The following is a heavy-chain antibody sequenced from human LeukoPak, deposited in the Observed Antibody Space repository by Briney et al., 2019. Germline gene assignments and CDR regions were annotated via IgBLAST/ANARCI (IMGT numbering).Heavy chain of an antibody. V-gene: IGHV1-2*03. CDR2: INPNSGGT. D-gene: IGHD3-3*01. J-gene: IGHJ4*02. CDR3: ARDPPARITIPADRY. Sequence: LGASVKVSCKASGYTFTGYYMHWVRQAPGQGLEWMGWINPNSGGTNYAQKFQGRVTMTRDTSISTAYMELSRLRSDDTAVYYCARDPPARITIPADRYWGQGTLVTVSS. CDR1: GYTFTGYY.